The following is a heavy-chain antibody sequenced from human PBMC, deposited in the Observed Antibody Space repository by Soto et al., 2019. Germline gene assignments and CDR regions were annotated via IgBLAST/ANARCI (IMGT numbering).Heavy chain of an antibody. CDR1: GGTFSTYA. D-gene: IGHD5-18*01. CDR2: IIPMFGTA. J-gene: IGHJ4*02. V-gene: IGHV1-69*12. CDR3: ASGIQLWLRRINSGYSG. Sequence: QVQLVQSGAEVKKPESSVKVSCKAPGGTFSTYAISWVRQAPGQGLEWMGGIIPMFGTANYAQRFQARVTITADDSTNTVYMELSSLRSEDTAVYFCASGIQLWLRRINSGYSGWGQGTLVTVSS.